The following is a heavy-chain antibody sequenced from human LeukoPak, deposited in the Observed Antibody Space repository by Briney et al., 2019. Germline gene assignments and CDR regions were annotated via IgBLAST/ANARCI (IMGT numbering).Heavy chain of an antibody. J-gene: IGHJ3*02. CDR2: IGSSITYI. CDR1: GFIFNTYT. V-gene: IGHV3-21*01. D-gene: IGHD3-22*01. CDR3: ARDLGRSGYYTIYAFDI. Sequence: GGSLRLSCAASGFIFNTYTMNWVRQAPGKGLEWVSSIGSSITYIYYADTLKGRFTISRDNAKNSLYLQMNSLRAEDTAMYYCARDLGRSGYYTIYAFDIWGQGTMVTVSS.